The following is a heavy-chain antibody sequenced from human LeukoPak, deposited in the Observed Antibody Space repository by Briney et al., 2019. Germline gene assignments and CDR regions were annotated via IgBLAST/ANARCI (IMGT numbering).Heavy chain of an antibody. CDR3: VRDPSHPILQSSEADSYASGKDDY. CDR2: ISVYNGNT. D-gene: IGHD3-10*01. Sequence: ASVKVSCKASGYTFTSYGINWVRQAPGQGLEWMGWISVYNGNTTFAQNLQGRVTMTTDTSTSTAYMELRSLRSDDTAVYYCVRDPSHPILQSSEADSYASGKDDYWGQGTLVTVSS. J-gene: IGHJ4*02. V-gene: IGHV1-18*01. CDR1: GYTFTSYG.